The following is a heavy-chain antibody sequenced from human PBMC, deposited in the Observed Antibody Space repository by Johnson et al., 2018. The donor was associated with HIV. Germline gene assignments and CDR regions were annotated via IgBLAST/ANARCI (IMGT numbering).Heavy chain of an antibody. Sequence: QVQLVESGGGLVQPGGSLRRSCAASGFTVSSNYMNWVRQAPGKGLEWVAFVSYDESSKYYRDSVKGRFTISRDNSKNTLYLQMNSLRADDTAVYYCARLPSGYSRDGFNIWGQGTMVTVSS. D-gene: IGHD5-18*01. V-gene: IGHV3-30*04. CDR2: VSYDESSK. J-gene: IGHJ3*02. CDR1: GFTVSSNY. CDR3: ARLPSGYSRDGFNI.